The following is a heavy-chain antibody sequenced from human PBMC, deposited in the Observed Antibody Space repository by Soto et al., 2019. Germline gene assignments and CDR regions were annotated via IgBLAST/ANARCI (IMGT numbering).Heavy chain of an antibody. V-gene: IGHV4-34*01. CDR1: GGSFSGYY. J-gene: IGHJ6*02. CDR3: ARIILLPAARRNYYYYYVMDV. Sequence: SETLSLTCAVYGGSFSGYYWSWIRQPPGKGLEWIGEINHSGSTNYNPSLKSRVTISVDTSKNQFSLKLSSVTAADTAVYYCARIILLPAARRNYYYYYVMDVGGQGTTVTVPS. D-gene: IGHD2-2*01. CDR2: INHSGST.